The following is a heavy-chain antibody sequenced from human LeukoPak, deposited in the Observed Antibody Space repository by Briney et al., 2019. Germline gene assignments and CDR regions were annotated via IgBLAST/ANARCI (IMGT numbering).Heavy chain of an antibody. CDR2: ISYDGSNK. CDR1: GFTFSSYA. Sequence: PGGSLRLSCAASGFTFSSYAMHWVRQAPGKGLEWVAVISYDGSNKYYADSVKGRFTISRDNSKNTLYLQMNSLRAEDTAVYYCASYPDRYSSGLDYWGQGTRVTVSS. CDR3: ASYPDRYSSGLDY. V-gene: IGHV3-30-3*01. J-gene: IGHJ4*02. D-gene: IGHD6-19*01.